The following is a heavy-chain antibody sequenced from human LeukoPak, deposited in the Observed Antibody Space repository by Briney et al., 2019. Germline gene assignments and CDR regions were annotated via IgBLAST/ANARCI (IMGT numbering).Heavy chain of an antibody. J-gene: IGHJ4*02. CDR1: GGSISSYY. Sequence: KPSETLSLTCTVSGGSISSYYWSWIRQPPGKGLEWIGYIYSIGSTNYNPSLKSRVTISVDTSKNQFSLKLSSVTAADTAVYYCAGEMATMNFDYWGQGTLVTVSS. CDR3: AGEMATMNFDY. CDR2: IYSIGST. D-gene: IGHD5-24*01. V-gene: IGHV4-59*01.